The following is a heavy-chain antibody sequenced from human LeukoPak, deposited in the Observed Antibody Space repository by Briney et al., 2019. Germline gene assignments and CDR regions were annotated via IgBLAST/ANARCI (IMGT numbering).Heavy chain of an antibody. D-gene: IGHD4-17*01. CDR3: ARDESSRVMTTVTTYDY. V-gene: IGHV1-18*01. CDR2: ISAYNGNT. Sequence: ASVKVSCKASGYTFTSYGISWMRQAPGQGLEWMGWISAYNGNTNYAQKLQGRVTMTTDTSTSTAYMELRSLRSDDTAVYYCARDESSRVMTTVTTYDYWGQGTLVTVSS. CDR1: GYTFTSYG. J-gene: IGHJ4*02.